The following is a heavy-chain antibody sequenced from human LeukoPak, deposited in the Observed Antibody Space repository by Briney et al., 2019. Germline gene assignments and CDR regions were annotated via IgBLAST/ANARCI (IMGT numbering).Heavy chain of an antibody. Sequence: GGSLRLSCAASGFTFSSYEMNWVRQAPGKGREWVSYISSSGSTIYYADSVKGRFTISRDNAKNSLYLQMNSLRAEDTAVYDCASRLGYYFDYWGQGTLVTVSS. CDR3: ASRLGYYFDY. J-gene: IGHJ4*02. CDR2: ISSSGSTI. CDR1: GFTFSSYE. V-gene: IGHV3-48*03. D-gene: IGHD3-16*01.